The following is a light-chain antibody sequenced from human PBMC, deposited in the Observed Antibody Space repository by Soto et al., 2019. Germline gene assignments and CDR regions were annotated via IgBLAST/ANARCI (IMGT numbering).Light chain of an antibody. CDR2: DVS. J-gene: IGKJ3*01. CDR1: QSVSSY. CDR3: QERSNWPRFT. V-gene: IGKV3-11*01. Sequence: EIVFTQSPATLSFSPGERATLSCRASQSVSSYLAWYQQKPGQAPRLLMYDVSNRATGIPARFSGSGSGIDFTLTISSLEAEDFAIYYCQERSNWPRFTFGPGTKVDIK.